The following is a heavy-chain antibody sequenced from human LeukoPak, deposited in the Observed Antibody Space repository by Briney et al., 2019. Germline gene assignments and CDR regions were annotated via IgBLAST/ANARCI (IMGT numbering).Heavy chain of an antibody. CDR3: ATLYDSAGYYPF. CDR2: IYYSAST. V-gene: IGHV4-39*01. J-gene: IGHJ4*02. Sequence: SETLSLTCTVSGGSISSSTYYWGWIRQPPGKGLEWIGNIYYSASTYYNPSLKSRVTISVDTSKNQFSLKLSSVTAADTAVYYCATLYDSAGYYPFWGQGTLVTVSP. D-gene: IGHD3-22*01. CDR1: GGSISSSTYY.